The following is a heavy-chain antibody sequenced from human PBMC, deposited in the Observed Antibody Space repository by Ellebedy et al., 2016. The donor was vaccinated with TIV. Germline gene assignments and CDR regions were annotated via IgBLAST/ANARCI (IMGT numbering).Heavy chain of an antibody. Sequence: MPSETLSLTCTVSGGSISSSSYYRGWIRQPPGKGLEWIGSIYYGGSTYYNPSLKSRVTMSVDTSKNQVSLRLSSVTAADTAVYYCAGHGHCTHGVCPADYYYFDLWGRGTLITVST. CDR3: AGHGHCTHGVCPADYYYFDL. CDR2: IYYGGST. D-gene: IGHD2-8*01. CDR1: GGSISSSSYY. V-gene: IGHV4-39*01. J-gene: IGHJ2*01.